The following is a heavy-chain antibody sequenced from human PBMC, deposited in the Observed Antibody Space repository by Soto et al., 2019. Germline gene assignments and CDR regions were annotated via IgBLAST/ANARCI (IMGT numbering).Heavy chain of an antibody. V-gene: IGHV1-69*02. CDR1: GGTFSSYT. Sequence: QVQLVQSGAEVKKPGSSVKVSCKASGGTFSSYTISWVRQAPGQGLEWMGRIIPILGIANYAQKFRGRVTITADKSTSTAYMELSSLRSEDTAVYYCAQDIVVVPAGAGAFDIWGQGTMVTVSS. CDR2: IIPILGIA. CDR3: AQDIVVVPAGAGAFDI. J-gene: IGHJ3*02. D-gene: IGHD2-2*01.